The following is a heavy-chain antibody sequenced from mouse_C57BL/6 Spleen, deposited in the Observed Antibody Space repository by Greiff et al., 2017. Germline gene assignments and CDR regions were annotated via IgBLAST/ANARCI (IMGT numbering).Heavy chain of an antibody. Sequence: VHLVESGPELVKPGASVKISCKASGYAFSSSWMNWVKQRPGKGLEWIGRIYPGDGDTNYNGKFKGKATLTADKSSSTAYMQLSSLTSEDSAVYFCARRGLPSMDYWGQGTSVTVSS. V-gene: IGHV1-82*01. J-gene: IGHJ4*01. CDR1: GYAFSSSW. CDR3: ARRGLPSMDY. D-gene: IGHD2-2*01. CDR2: IYPGDGDT.